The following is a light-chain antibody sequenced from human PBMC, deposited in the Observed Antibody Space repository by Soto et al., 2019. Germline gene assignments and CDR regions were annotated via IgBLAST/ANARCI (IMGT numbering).Light chain of an antibody. Sequence: QSALTQPASVSGSPGQSITISCTGSDNDVGNYNFVSWYQQPPGKAPKLIMYAVTSRPSGISDRFSGSKSGNTASLTISGLRIEDEADYYCSSYSSSSTLGFGGGTKLPVL. J-gene: IGLJ2*01. CDR1: DNDVGNYNF. CDR2: AVT. CDR3: SSYSSSSTLG. V-gene: IGLV2-14*03.